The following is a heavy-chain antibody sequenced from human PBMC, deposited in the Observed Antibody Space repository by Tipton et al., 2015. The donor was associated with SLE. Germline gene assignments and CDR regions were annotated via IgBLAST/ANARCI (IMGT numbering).Heavy chain of an antibody. CDR1: GFTFSSYS. CDR2: ISSSSSYI. D-gene: IGHD1-26*01. J-gene: IGHJ3*02. CDR3: ARGWRELPYDAFDI. V-gene: IGHV3-21*01. Sequence: SLRLSCAASGFTFSSYSMTWVRQAPGKGLEWVSSISSSSSYIYYADSVKGRFTISRDNAKNSLYLQMNSLRAEDTAVYYCARGWRELPYDAFDIWGQGTMVTVSS.